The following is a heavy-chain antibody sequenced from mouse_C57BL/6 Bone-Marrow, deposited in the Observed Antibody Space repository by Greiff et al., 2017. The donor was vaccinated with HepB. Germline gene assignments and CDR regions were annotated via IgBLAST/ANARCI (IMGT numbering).Heavy chain of an antibody. CDR1: GFNIKDYY. CDR2: IDPENGDT. V-gene: IGHV14-4*01. Sequence: VQLQQSGAELVRPGASVKLSCTASGFNIKDYYMHWVKQRPEQGLEWIGWIDPENGDTEYASKFQGKATITADTSSNTAYLQLSSLTSEDTAVYYCTTARYGFDYWGQGTTLTVSS. CDR3: TTARYGFDY. J-gene: IGHJ2*01. D-gene: IGHD1-1*01.